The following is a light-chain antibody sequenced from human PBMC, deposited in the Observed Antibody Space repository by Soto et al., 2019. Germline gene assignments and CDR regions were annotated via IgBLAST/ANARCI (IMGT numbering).Light chain of an antibody. J-gene: IGKJ5*01. Sequence: DIQMTQSPSTLSASVGDRVTITCRASQDVDWYVDWYQQKPGKAPRLLIYDASNMETGVPARFSGSGSGTDFSLTISSLQPEDFAAYYCQQRGNRPITFGQGTRLEIK. CDR1: QDVDWY. CDR3: QQRGNRPIT. V-gene: IGKV1-33*01. CDR2: DAS.